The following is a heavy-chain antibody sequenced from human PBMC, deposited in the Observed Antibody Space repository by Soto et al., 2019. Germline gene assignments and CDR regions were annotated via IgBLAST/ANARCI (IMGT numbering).Heavy chain of an antibody. V-gene: IGHV1-69*13. Sequence: SVKVSWKASGGTFSSYAISWVRQAPGQGLEWMGGIIPIFGTANYAQKFQGRVTITADESTSTAYMELSSLRSEDTAVYYCARSYCSGGSCSGGDDAFDIWGQGTMVTVSS. CDR3: ARSYCSGGSCSGGDDAFDI. J-gene: IGHJ3*02. CDR2: IIPIFGTA. D-gene: IGHD2-15*01. CDR1: GGTFSSYA.